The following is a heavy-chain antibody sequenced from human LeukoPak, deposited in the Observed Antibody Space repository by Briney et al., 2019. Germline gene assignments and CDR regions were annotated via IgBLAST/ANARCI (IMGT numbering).Heavy chain of an antibody. D-gene: IGHD1-26*01. CDR3: ARYSGTYRDF. CDR2: ISSSSSYI. J-gene: IGHJ4*02. Sequence: GGSLRLSCAASGFTFSTYSMNWVPHAPGKGLEWVSSISSSSSYIFYADSVKGRFTISRDNAKNSLYLQMNSLRAEDTAVYYCARYSGTYRDFWGQGTLVTVSS. V-gene: IGHV3-21*01. CDR1: GFTFSTYS.